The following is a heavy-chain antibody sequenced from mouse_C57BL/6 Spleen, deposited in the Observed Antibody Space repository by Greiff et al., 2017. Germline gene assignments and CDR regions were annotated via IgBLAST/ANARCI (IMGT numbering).Heavy chain of an antibody. J-gene: IGHJ3*01. CDR2: ISYDGSN. D-gene: IGHD1-1*01. CDR1: GYSITSGYY. V-gene: IGHV3-6*01. CDR3: ARDEFITTPSFAY. Sequence: VQLKESGPGLVKPSQSLSLTCSVTGYSITSGYYWNWIRQFPGNKLEWMGYISYDGSNNYNPSLKNRISITRDTSKNQFFLKLNSVTTEDTATYYCARDEFITTPSFAYWGQGTLVTVSA.